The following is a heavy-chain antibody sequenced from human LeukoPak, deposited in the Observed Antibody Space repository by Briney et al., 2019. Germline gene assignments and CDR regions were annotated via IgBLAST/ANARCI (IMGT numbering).Heavy chain of an antibody. V-gene: IGHV4-34*01. CDR3: ARGRGYYDSSGRKFDP. CDR2: INHSGST. J-gene: IGHJ5*02. Sequence: SETLSLTCAVYGGSFSGYYWSWIRQPPGKGLEWNGEINHSGSTNYNPSLKSRVTISVDTSKNQFSLKLSSVTAADTAVYYCARGRGYYDSSGRKFDPWGQGTLVTVSS. CDR1: GGSFSGYY. D-gene: IGHD3-22*01.